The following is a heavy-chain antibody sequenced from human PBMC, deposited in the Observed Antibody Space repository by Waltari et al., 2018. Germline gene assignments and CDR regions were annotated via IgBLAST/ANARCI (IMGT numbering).Heavy chain of an antibody. V-gene: IGHV4-4*09. D-gene: IGHD1-26*01. CDR1: GGSISSYY. CDR3: ARVMLRGNFDY. J-gene: IGHJ4*02. Sequence: QVQLQESGPGLGKPSETLSLPCTVSGGSISSYYWPWIRQPPGGGLEWIGYIYTSGNTNYNPSLKSRVTMSVDMSKNQFSLKVNSVTAADTAVYYCARVMLRGNFDYWGQGTLVTVSS. CDR2: IYTSGNT.